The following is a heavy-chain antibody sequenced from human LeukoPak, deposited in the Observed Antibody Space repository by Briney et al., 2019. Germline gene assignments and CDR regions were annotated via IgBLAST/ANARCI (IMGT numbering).Heavy chain of an antibody. D-gene: IGHD3-22*01. CDR3: AKDAFHDSSGYYSPFDS. CDR1: GLTFSSYA. J-gene: IGHJ4*02. Sequence: PGGSLRLSCAASGLTFSSYAMSWVRQAPGKGLEWVSTVTSSGSSTNYADSVKGRFTISRDNSKGTLYLHMNSLRAEDTAVYYCAKDAFHDSSGYYSPFDSWGQGTLVTVSS. CDR2: VTSSGSST. V-gene: IGHV3-23*01.